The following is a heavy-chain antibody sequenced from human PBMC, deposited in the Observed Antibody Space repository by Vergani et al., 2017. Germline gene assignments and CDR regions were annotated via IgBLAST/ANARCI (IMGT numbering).Heavy chain of an antibody. CDR1: GFTFNHYA. CDR2: ISGSGGST. J-gene: IGHJ6*02. V-gene: IGHV3-23*01. Sequence: EVQLLESGGDLVQPGGSLRLSCAASGFTFNHYAMNWVRQAPGKRLEWVSGISGSGGSTYYAGSVKGRFTISRDSSKNTLYLQMKSLSAGDTAVYYCAKANPRNSGYDYLYYYHAMDVWGQGTTVTVSS. CDR3: AKANPRNSGYDYLYYYHAMDV. D-gene: IGHD5-12*01.